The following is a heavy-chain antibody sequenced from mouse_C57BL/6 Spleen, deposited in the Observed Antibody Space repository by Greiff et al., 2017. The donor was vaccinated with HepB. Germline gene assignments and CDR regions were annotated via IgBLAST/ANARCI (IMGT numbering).Heavy chain of an antibody. J-gene: IGHJ1*03. Sequence: DVKLVESGGGLVKPGGSLKLSCAASGFTFSDYGMHWVRQAPEKGLEWVAYISSGSSTIYYADTVKGRFTISRDNAKNTLFLQMTSLRSEDTAMYYCAKGYRYFDVWGTGTTVTVSS. CDR2: ISSGSSTI. CDR1: GFTFSDYG. CDR3: AKGYRYFDV. V-gene: IGHV5-17*01.